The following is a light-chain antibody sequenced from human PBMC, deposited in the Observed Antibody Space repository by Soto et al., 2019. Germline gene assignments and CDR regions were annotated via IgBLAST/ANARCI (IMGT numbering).Light chain of an antibody. V-gene: IGLV2-14*01. Sequence: QSALPQPASVSGSPGPSITISCTGTSSDVGGYNYVSWYQQHPGKDPKLRIYDVSNRPSGVSNRFSGSKSGNTASLTISGLQAEDEADYYCSSYTSSSTPVVFVTGTKVTVL. J-gene: IGLJ1*01. CDR3: SSYTSSSTPVV. CDR2: DVS. CDR1: SSDVGGYNY.